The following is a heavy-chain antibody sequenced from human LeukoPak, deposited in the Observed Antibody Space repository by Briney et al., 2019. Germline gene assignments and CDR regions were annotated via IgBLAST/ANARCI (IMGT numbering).Heavy chain of an antibody. D-gene: IGHD6-19*01. V-gene: IGHV4-31*03. CDR2: IYYSGST. CDR1: GGSISSGGYY. Sequence: SQTLSLTCTVSGGSISSGGYYWSWIRQHPGKGLEWIGYIYYSGSTYYNPSLKSRVTISVDTSKNQFSLKLSSVTAADTAVYYCARAGYSSGWLSDFDYWGQGTLVTVSS. CDR3: ARAGYSSGWLSDFDY. J-gene: IGHJ4*02.